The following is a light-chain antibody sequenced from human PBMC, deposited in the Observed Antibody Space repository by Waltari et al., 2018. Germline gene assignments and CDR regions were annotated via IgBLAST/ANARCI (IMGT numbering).Light chain of an antibody. V-gene: IGKV2-30*01. J-gene: IGKJ2*01. CDR1: QILVYADGNTY. CDR3: MQGTHWPYT. CDR2: RVS. Sequence: EVVMTQSPLSLPVTLGQPASISCRPSQILVYADGNTYLNWFHQRPGQSPRRLIYRVSVRDSGVPDRFSGSGSGTEFTLMISRVEAEDVGVYYCMQGTHWPYTFGQGTKLEIK.